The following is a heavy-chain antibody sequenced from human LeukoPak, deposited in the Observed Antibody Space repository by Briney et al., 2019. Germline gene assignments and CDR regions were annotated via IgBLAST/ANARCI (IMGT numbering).Heavy chain of an antibody. D-gene: IGHD2-15*01. CDR3: ARDSTPTCSGGSCPTPSWWWFDP. J-gene: IGHJ5*02. CDR1: GGSISSGSYY. V-gene: IGHV4-61*10. Sequence: SETLSLNCTVSGGSISSGSYYWSWFRQPAGKGLEWIGRIYSSGSTNYNPSLKSRVTISVDTSKNQFYLKLSSVTAADTAVYYCARDSTPTCSGGSCPTPSWWWFDPWGQGTLVTVSS. CDR2: IYSSGST.